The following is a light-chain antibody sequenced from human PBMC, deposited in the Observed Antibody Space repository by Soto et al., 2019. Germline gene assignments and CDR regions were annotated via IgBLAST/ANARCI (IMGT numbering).Light chain of an antibody. Sequence: DIVMTQSPLSLPVTPGEPASISCRSSQSLLHSNGYNYLDWYLQKPGQSPQPLIYLGSNRASGVPDRFRGSGSGTDFTLKISRVEAEDVGVYYCMQALQTRSTFGQGTKLEIK. V-gene: IGKV2-28*01. J-gene: IGKJ2*01. CDR1: QSLLHSNGYNY. CDR3: MQALQTRST. CDR2: LGS.